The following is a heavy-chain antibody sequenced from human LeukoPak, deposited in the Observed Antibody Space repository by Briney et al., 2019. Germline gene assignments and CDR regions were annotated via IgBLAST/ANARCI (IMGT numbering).Heavy chain of an antibody. CDR1: GGSISSHY. V-gene: IGHV4-59*11. J-gene: IGHJ6*03. CDR2: IYYSGST. CDR3: ARGFYMDV. Sequence: PSETLSLTCTVSGGSISSHYWSWIRQPPGKGLEWIGYIYYSGSTNYNPSLKSRVTISVDTSKNQFSLKLSSMTAADTAVYYCARGFYMDVWGKGTTVTVSS.